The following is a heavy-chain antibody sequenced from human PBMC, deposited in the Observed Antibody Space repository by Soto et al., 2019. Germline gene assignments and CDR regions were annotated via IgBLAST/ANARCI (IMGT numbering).Heavy chain of an antibody. CDR1: GGSFSGYY. CDR2: INHSGST. Sequence: SETLSLTCAVYGGSFSGYYWSWIRQPPGKGLEWIGEINHSGSTNYNPSLKSRVTISVDTSKNQFSLKLSSVTAADTAVYYCARGYGDYDVYYYYMDVWGKGTTVTVSS. V-gene: IGHV4-34*01. J-gene: IGHJ6*03. CDR3: ARGYGDYDVYYYYMDV. D-gene: IGHD4-17*01.